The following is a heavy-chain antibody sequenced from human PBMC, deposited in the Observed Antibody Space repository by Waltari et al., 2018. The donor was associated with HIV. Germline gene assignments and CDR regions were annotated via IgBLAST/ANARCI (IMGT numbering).Heavy chain of an antibody. CDR3: AKGCGSGYYYYGMDV. J-gene: IGHJ6*02. CDR2: ISGSGGST. Sequence: EVQLLESGGGLVQPGGSLRLSWAASGFNFSSHAIGWVRQAPGKGLEWVSAISGSGGSTYYADSVKGRFTISRDNSKNTLYLQMNSLRAEDTAVYYCAKGCGSGYYYYGMDVWGQGTTVTVSS. D-gene: IGHD2-21*01. CDR1: GFNFSSHA. V-gene: IGHV3-23*01.